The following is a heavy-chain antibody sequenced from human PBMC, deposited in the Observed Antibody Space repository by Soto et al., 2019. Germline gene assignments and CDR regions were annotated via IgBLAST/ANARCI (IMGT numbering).Heavy chain of an antibody. CDR1: GFTFSTYW. V-gene: IGHV3-74*01. CDR2: IKTDGSVT. J-gene: IGHJ4*02. CDR3: ARDLGGSHDY. D-gene: IGHD3-16*01. Sequence: GESLKISCAASGFTFSTYWMHWVRQAPGKGLVWVSRIKTDGSVTTYADSVKGRFTISRDNAKNTLYLQMNTLRAEDTAVYYCARDLGGSHDYWGRGTLVTVSS.